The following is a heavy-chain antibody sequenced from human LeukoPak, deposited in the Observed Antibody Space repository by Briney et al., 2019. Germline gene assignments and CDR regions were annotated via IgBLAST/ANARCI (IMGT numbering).Heavy chain of an antibody. CDR1: GFTFSSYA. V-gene: IGHV3-23*01. D-gene: IGHD2-21*01. J-gene: IGHJ4*02. Sequence: GGSLRLSCAASGFTFSSYAMSWVRQAPGKGLEWVSAISGSGGSTYYADSVKGRFTISRDNSKNTLYLQMNSLGAEDTAVYYCAKFLPTHIVAANYYFDYWGQGTLVTVSS. CDR2: ISGSGGST. CDR3: AKFLPTHIVAANYYFDY.